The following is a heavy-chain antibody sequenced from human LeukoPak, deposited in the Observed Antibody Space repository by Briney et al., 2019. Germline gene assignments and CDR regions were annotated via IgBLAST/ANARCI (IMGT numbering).Heavy chain of an antibody. J-gene: IGHJ6*02. Sequence: GASVKVSCKASGGTFSSYAISWVRQAPGQGLEWMGRIIPIFGIANYAQKFQGRVTITADKSTSTAYMELSSLRSEDTAVYYCASSAGTDRYCSSTSCSYYYYYGMDVWGQGTTVTVSS. CDR3: ASSAGTDRYCSSTSCSYYYYYGMDV. CDR1: GGTFSSYA. V-gene: IGHV1-69*04. CDR2: IIPIFGIA. D-gene: IGHD2-2*01.